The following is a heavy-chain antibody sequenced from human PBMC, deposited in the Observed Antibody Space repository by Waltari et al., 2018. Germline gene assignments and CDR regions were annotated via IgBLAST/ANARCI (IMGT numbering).Heavy chain of an antibody. CDR3: ATALGDSSSASRPFDF. Sequence: VQLLQSGAELKAPGTTVRISCKVSGSTFSDSYIHWVQQAPGKGLRWMGLVDPEDGETIYADNFQGRVTISADTSTDTAFMELSSLRSEDTAVFYCATALGDSSSASRPFDFWGQGTMITVSS. CDR1: GSTFSDSY. J-gene: IGHJ3*01. V-gene: IGHV1-69-2*01. D-gene: IGHD6-19*01. CDR2: VDPEDGET.